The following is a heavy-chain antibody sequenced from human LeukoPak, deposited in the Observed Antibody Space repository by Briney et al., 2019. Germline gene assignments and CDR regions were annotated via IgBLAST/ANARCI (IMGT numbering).Heavy chain of an antibody. J-gene: IGHJ3*02. CDR2: IYYSGST. CDR1: GGSISSYY. CDR3: AGGGLGYSSTWYAAAIDI. V-gene: IGHV4-59*01. Sequence: SETLSLTCTVSGGSISSYYWSWIRQPPGKGREWIGYIYYSGSTNYNPSLKSRVTISVDTSKNQFSLKLSSVTAADTAVYYCAGGGLGYSSTWYAAAIDIWGQGTMVTVSS. D-gene: IGHD6-13*01.